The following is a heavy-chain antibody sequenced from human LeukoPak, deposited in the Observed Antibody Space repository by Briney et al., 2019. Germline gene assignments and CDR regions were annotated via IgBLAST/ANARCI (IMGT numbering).Heavy chain of an antibody. CDR1: GYSFTSYW. Sequence: GESLKISCKGSGYSFTSYWIGWVRQMPGKGLEWMGIIYPGDSDTRYSPSFQGQVTISAVKSISTAYLQWSSLKASDTAMYYCAKSLARAAAGFDYWGQGTLVTVPS. CDR2: IYPGDSDT. J-gene: IGHJ4*02. CDR3: AKSLARAAAGFDY. V-gene: IGHV5-51*01. D-gene: IGHD6-13*01.